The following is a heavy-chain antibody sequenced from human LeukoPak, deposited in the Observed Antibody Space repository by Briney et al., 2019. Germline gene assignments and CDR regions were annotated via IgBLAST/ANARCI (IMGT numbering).Heavy chain of an antibody. CDR3: ARGTLAVAGEFDY. V-gene: IGHV1-2*02. CDR2: INPNSGGT. Sequence: ASVKVSCKASGYTFTGYYMHWVRQAPGQGLEWMGWINPNSGGTNYAQKFQGRVTMTRNTSISTAYMELSSLRSEDTAVYYCARGTLAVAGEFDYWGQGTLVTVSS. D-gene: IGHD6-19*01. CDR1: GYTFTGYY. J-gene: IGHJ4*02.